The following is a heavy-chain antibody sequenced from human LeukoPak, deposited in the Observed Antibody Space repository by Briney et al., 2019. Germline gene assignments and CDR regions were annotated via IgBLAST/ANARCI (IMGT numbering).Heavy chain of an antibody. J-gene: IGHJ6*03. CDR2: INPSGGST. Sequence: ASVKVSCKASGYTFTSYYMHWVRQAPGQGLEWMGIINPSGGSTSYAQKFQGGVTMTRDTSTSTVYMELSSLRSEDTAVYYCAREGHGPQNYYYYYYMDVWGKGTTVTVSS. CDR3: AREGHGPQNYYYYYYMDV. D-gene: IGHD2-8*01. V-gene: IGHV1-46*03. CDR1: GYTFTSYY.